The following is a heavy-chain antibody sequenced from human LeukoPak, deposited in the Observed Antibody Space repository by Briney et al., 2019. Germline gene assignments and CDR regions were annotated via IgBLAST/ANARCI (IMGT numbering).Heavy chain of an antibody. V-gene: IGHV4-4*07. Sequence: SETLSLTCTVSGGSISGDYWSWIRQPAETGLEWIGRIYTSGSTIYNPSLKSRVTMSVDTSKNQFSLRLNSVTAADTAVYYCARDKMVRGVIPPYYYYYYMDVWGKGTTVTISS. D-gene: IGHD3-10*01. CDR1: GGSISGDY. J-gene: IGHJ6*03. CDR3: ARDKMVRGVIPPYYYYYYMDV. CDR2: IYTSGST.